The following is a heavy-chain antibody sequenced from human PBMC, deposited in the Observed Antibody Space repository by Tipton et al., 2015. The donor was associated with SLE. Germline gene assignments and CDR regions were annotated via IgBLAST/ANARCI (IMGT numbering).Heavy chain of an antibody. CDR2: INHRGST. J-gene: IGHJ2*01. CDR1: GGSISSYY. V-gene: IGHV4-34*01. D-gene: IGHD5-24*01. Sequence: TLSLTCTVSGGSISSYYWAWIRQSPGKGVEWIGEINHRGSTNHNPSLKSRVTISVDTSKNQFSLKLRSVTAADTAVYYCARGCGWLLKSAWYFDLWGRGTLVTVSS. CDR3: ARGCGWLLKSAWYFDL.